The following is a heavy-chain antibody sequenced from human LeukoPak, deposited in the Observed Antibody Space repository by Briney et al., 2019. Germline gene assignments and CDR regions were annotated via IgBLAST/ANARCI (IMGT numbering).Heavy chain of an antibody. CDR3: ARAVTMIVVVMGLDAFDI. CDR1: GYTFTSYG. CDR2: ISAYNGNT. D-gene: IGHD3-22*01. V-gene: IGHV1-18*01. Sequence: ASVKVSCKASGYTFTSYGISWVRQAPGQGLEWMGWISAYNGNTNYAQKLQGRVTMTTDTSTSTAYMELRSLRSDDTAVYYCARAVTMIVVVMGLDAFDIWGQGTMVSVSS. J-gene: IGHJ3*02.